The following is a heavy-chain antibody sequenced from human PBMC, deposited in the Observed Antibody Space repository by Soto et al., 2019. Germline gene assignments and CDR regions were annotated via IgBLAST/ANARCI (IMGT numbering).Heavy chain of an antibody. Sequence: PGGSLRLSCAASGFTFSSYAMSWVRQAPGKGLEWVSAISGSGGSTYYADSVKGRFTISRDNSKNTLYLQMNSLRAEDTAVYYCAGGRSSVYYYYGMDVWGQGTTVTVSS. D-gene: IGHD1-26*01. CDR2: ISGSGGST. J-gene: IGHJ6*02. CDR1: GFTFSSYA. CDR3: AGGRSSVYYYYGMDV. V-gene: IGHV3-23*01.